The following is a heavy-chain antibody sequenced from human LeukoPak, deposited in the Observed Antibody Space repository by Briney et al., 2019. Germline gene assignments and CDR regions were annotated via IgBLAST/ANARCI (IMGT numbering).Heavy chain of an antibody. J-gene: IGHJ4*02. D-gene: IGHD4-23*01. V-gene: IGHV4-59*08. CDR1: GGSISSHY. Sequence: SECLSLTCSVSGGSISSHYWSWIRQPAGKGLEWIGYIYYSGRTNYNPSRKSRVTISVDTSKNQFSLRLSSVTAADTAVYYCARRRWGLDYWGQGTMLTVSP. CDR3: ARRRWGLDY. CDR2: IYYSGRT.